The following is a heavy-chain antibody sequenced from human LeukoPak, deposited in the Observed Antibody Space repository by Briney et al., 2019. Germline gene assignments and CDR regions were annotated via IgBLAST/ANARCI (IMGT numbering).Heavy chain of an antibody. CDR2: IYTSGST. V-gene: IGHV4-61*02. CDR3: ARGFYDILTDYYYYMDV. Sequence: SQTLSLTCTVSGGSISSGSYYWSWIRQPAGKGLEWIGRIYTSGSTNYNPSLKSRVTMSVDTSKNQFSLKLSSVTAADTAVYYCARGFYDILTDYYYYMDVWGKGTTVTISS. CDR1: GGSISSGSYY. J-gene: IGHJ6*03. D-gene: IGHD3-9*01.